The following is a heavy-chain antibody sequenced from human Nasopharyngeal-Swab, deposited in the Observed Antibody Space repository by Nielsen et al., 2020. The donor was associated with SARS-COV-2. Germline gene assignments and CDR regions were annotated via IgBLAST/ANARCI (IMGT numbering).Heavy chain of an antibody. CDR1: GYSFTSYW. D-gene: IGHD1-20*01. J-gene: IGHJ4*02. CDR2: IDPSDSYT. Sequence: GGSLRLSCKGSGYSFTSYWISWVRQMPGKGLQWMGRIDPSDSYTYYSPSFQGHVTISADKSISTAYVQWSSLKASDTAMYYCARRPPYKWNPFDYWGQGTLVTVSS. V-gene: IGHV5-10-1*01. CDR3: ARRPPYKWNPFDY.